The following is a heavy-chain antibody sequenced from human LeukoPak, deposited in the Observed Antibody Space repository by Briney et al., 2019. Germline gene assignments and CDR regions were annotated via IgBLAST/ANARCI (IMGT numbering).Heavy chain of an antibody. D-gene: IGHD3-9*01. J-gene: IGHJ4*02. CDR3: AAFYYLLIRHIDH. CDR1: GFTVNSNY. Sequence: GGSLRLSCAASGFTVNSNYMSWVRQAPVKGLEWVAVIYSGGSTFYAEAVRGRFTISRDSLKNTLYLQMNSLRADDTAVYYCAAFYYLLIRHIDHWGQGTLVTVSS. CDR2: IYSGGST. V-gene: IGHV3-66*01.